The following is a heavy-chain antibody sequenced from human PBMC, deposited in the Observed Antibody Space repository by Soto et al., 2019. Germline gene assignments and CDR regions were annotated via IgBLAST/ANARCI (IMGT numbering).Heavy chain of an antibody. CDR3: ARGLVIRPYYYHGMDV. Sequence: QVQLQESGPGLVKSSQTLSLTCSVSGGSISRSVYYWTWLRQHPGKGLEWIGHIYYAGSSYSNPSLRSRLSLSLDTSNNQFSLKLSSVTTTDTAVYYCARGLVIRPYYYHGMDVW. CDR1: GGSISRSVYY. J-gene: IGHJ6*01. D-gene: IGHD3-9*01. CDR2: IYYAGSS. V-gene: IGHV4-31*02.